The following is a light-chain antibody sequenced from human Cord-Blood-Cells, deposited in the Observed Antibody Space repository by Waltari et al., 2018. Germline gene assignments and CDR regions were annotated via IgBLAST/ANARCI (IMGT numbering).Light chain of an antibody. Sequence: QSALTQPASVSGSPGQSITISCTRTSSDVGSYNLVSWYQQHPGKAPKLMIYEGSKRPSGVSNRFSGSKSGNTASLTISGLQAEDEADYYCCSYAGSSTSYVFGTGTKVTVL. CDR1: SSDVGSYNL. V-gene: IGLV2-23*01. J-gene: IGLJ1*01. CDR2: EGS. CDR3: CSYAGSSTSYV.